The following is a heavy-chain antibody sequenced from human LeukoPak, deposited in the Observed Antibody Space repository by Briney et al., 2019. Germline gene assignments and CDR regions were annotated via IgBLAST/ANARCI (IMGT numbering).Heavy chain of an antibody. CDR1: GFTFSSYG. Sequence: GGSLRLSCAASGFTFSSYGLSWVRQAPGKGLEWVSPISDSGSDTYYADSVKGRFTISKDNSKNTLYLQMNSLRAEDTAVYYCAKRVPYSSASVYFDSWGQGTLVTVSS. CDR3: AKRVPYSSASVYFDS. CDR2: ISDSGSDT. D-gene: IGHD6-6*01. V-gene: IGHV3-23*01. J-gene: IGHJ4*02.